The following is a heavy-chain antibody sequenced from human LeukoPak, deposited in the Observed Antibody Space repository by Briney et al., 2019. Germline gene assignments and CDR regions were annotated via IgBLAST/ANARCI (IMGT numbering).Heavy chain of an antibody. Sequence: SETLSLTCAVYSGSFSSYYWSWIRQPPGKVLEWIGEIHHSGSTNYNPSLKSRVTISVDTSKNQFSLKLSSVTAADTAVYYCARELGQLAAGDWFDPWGQGTLVTVSS. V-gene: IGHV4-34*01. D-gene: IGHD6-6*01. J-gene: IGHJ5*02. CDR2: IHHSGST. CDR3: ARELGQLAAGDWFDP. CDR1: SGSFSSYY.